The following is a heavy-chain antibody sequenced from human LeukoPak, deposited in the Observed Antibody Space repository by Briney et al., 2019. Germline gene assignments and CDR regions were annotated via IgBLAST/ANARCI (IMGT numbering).Heavy chain of an antibody. J-gene: IGHJ4*02. V-gene: IGHV3-30*02. CDR3: AKDHESPFDY. Sequence: GGSLRLSCAASGFTFRNYWMSWVRQAPGKGLEWVAFIRYDGSNKYYADSVKGRFTISRDNSKNTLYLQMNSLRAEDTAVYYCAKDHESPFDYWGQGTLVTVSS. CDR1: GFTFRNYW. CDR2: IRYDGSNK.